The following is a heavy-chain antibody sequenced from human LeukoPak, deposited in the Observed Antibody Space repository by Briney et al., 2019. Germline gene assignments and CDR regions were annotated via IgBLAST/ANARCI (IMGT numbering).Heavy chain of an antibody. J-gene: IGHJ6*03. CDR2: INTEGRST. CDR3: ARDYDRYYMDV. CDR1: GFTFSSYW. Sequence: GGSLRLSCAASGFTFSSYWMHWVRQGPGKGLVWVSRINTEGRSTSYADSVKGRFTISRDNAKNTLYLQMSSLRAEDTAIYYCARDYDRYYMDVWGKGTTVTVSS. D-gene: IGHD3-3*01. V-gene: IGHV3-74*01.